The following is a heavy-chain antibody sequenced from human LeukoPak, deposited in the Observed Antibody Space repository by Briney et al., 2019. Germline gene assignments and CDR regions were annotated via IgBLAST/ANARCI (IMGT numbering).Heavy chain of an antibody. Sequence: PGVSLRLFCAASGFTFEAYGMTWVRQAPGKGLEWVSGINWNGGTTGYADSVKGRFTISRDNAKNSLYLQMSSLRAEDTALYHCARTRYSGSYGGADYWGQGTLVTVPS. V-gene: IGHV3-20*01. J-gene: IGHJ4*02. D-gene: IGHD1-26*01. CDR2: INWNGGTT. CDR1: GFTFEAYG. CDR3: ARTRYSGSYGGADY.